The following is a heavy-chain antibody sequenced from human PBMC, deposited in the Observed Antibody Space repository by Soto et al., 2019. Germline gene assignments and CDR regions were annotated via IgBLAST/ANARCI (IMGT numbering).Heavy chain of an antibody. CDR1: GYTFTSYY. V-gene: IGHV1-46*01. D-gene: IGHD5-12*01. J-gene: IGHJ6*02. CDR3: AREGVAPYYYYGMDV. Sequence: GASVKVSCKASGYTFTSYYMHWVRQAPGQGLEWMGIINTSGGSTSYAQKFQGRVTMTRDTSTSTVYMELSSLRSEDTAVYYCAREGVAPYYYYGMDVWGQGTPVTVSS. CDR2: INTSGGST.